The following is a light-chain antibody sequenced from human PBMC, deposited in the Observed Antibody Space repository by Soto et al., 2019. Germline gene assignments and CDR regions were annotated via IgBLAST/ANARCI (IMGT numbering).Light chain of an antibody. CDR2: EAS. J-gene: IGKJ5*01. Sequence: IQMTQTPSSISASVGDRVTITCRASQGITNRLAWYQQKPGQAPTLLIYEASNLQSGVPSRISGSGSGTDFTLTISSLQPEDFANYYCQQANSFPITFGQGTRLEIK. CDR3: QQANSFPIT. V-gene: IGKV1D-12*01. CDR1: QGITNR.